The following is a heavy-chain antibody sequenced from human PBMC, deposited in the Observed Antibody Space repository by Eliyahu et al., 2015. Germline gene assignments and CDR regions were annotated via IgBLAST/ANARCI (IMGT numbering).Heavy chain of an antibody. CDR1: GFSLSTTEVG. CDR3: THVTGTRVRRGPMLRTFIIPTFDY. D-gene: IGHD3-10*01. CDR2: IYWDDDK. J-gene: IGHJ4*02. Sequence: QITLKESGPTLVKPTQTLTLTCTFSGFSLSTTEVGVGWIRQPPGKALEWLALIYWDDDKRYSPSLETRLTITKDTSKNQVVLTMTDMDPEDTATYYCTHVTGTRVRRGPMLRTFIIPTFDYWGQGTLVTVSS. V-gene: IGHV2-5*02.